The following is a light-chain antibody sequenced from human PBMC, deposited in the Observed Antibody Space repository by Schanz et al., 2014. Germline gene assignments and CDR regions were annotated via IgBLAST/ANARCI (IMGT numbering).Light chain of an antibody. Sequence: QSALTQPASVSGSPGQSITISCTGTSSDVGNYNYVSWYRHHPGKAPKLIIFDVTSRPSGVSNRFSGSKSGNTASLTISGLQADDEADYYCSSYAGSYTWLFGGGTKLTVL. CDR2: DVT. J-gene: IGLJ3*02. V-gene: IGLV2-14*03. CDR3: SSYAGSYTWL. CDR1: SSDVGNYNY.